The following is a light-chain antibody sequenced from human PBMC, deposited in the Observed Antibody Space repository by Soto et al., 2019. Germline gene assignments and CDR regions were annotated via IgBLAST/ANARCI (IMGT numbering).Light chain of an antibody. CDR3: QQYGSSPWT. J-gene: IGKJ1*01. V-gene: IGKV3-20*01. CDR2: GAS. CDR1: QSASSRY. Sequence: EIGLTQSPGTLSLSPGERATLSCRAGQSASSRYLAWYQQKPGQAPRLLIYGASSRATGIPDRFSGSGSGTDFTLTISRLEPEDFAVYYCQQYGSSPWTFGQGTKVEIK.